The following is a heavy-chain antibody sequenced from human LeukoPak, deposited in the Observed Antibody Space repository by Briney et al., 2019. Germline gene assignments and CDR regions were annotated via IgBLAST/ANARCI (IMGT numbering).Heavy chain of an antibody. CDR1: GGSFSGYY. CDR2: INHSGST. CDR3: ARVRSVTGSIFDY. V-gene: IGHV4-34*01. J-gene: IGHJ4*02. Sequence: SETLSLTCAVYGGSFSGYYWSWIPQPPGKGLVWIGEINHSGSTNYNPSLKSRVTISVDTSKNQFSLKLSSVTAADTAVYYCARVRSVTGSIFDYWGQGTLVTVSS. D-gene: IGHD1-14*01.